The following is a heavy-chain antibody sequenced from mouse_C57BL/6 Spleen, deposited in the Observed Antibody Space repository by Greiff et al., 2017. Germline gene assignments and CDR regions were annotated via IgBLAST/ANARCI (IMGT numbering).Heavy chain of an antibody. V-gene: IGHV5-4*01. D-gene: IGHD1-1*01. CDR1: GFTFSSYA. CDR2: ISDGGSYT. J-gene: IGHJ1*03. Sequence: EVQVVESGGGLVKPGGSLKLSCAVSGFTFSSYAMSWVRQTPEKRLEWVATISDGGSYTYYPDNVKGRFTISRDNAKNHLYLQMSHLKSETTAMYYCAREGDYYGSSYLGYFDVWGTGTTVTVSS. CDR3: AREGDYYGSSYLGYFDV.